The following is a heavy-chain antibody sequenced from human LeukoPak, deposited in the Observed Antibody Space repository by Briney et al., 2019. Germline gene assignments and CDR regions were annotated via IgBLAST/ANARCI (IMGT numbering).Heavy chain of an antibody. CDR2: ISYDGSNK. J-gene: IGHJ4*02. CDR1: GFTFSSYA. Sequence: GGSLGLSCAASGFTFSSYAMHWVRQAPGKGLEWVAVISYDGSNKYYADSVKGRFTISRDNSKNTLYLQMNSLRAEDTAVYYCARAATTVTHPDYWGQGTLVTVSS. V-gene: IGHV3-30*04. CDR3: ARAATTVTHPDY. D-gene: IGHD4-17*01.